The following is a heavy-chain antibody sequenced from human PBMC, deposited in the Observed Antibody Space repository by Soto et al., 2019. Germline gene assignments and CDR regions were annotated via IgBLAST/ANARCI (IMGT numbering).Heavy chain of an antibody. D-gene: IGHD2-21*01. J-gene: IGHJ6*02. CDR1: GYTSSGYT. V-gene: IGHV1-18*04. Sequence: ASAKVTCKGSGYTSSGYTITWARQAPGQGLERMGRISGYNGNTNYARTLRGRLTLTTDTSTSTAYMELRSLTSDDTAVYYCARDVFCGGASVFPAIDVLGEGTSLTISS. CDR3: ARDVFCGGASVFPAIDV. CDR2: ISGYNGNT.